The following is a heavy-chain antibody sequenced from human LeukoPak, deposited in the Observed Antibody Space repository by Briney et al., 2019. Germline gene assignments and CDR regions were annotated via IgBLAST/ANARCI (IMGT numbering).Heavy chain of an antibody. CDR1: GFTFSSYS. CDR2: ISTSSSYI. CDR3: ARRAGAYSHPYDY. J-gene: IGHJ4*02. D-gene: IGHD4/OR15-4a*01. Sequence: GGSLRLSCAAYGFTFSSYSMNWVRQAPGKGLEWVSFISTSSSYIYYADSVKGRFTISRDNAKNSLYLEMNSLRAEDTAVHYCARRAGAYSHPYDYWGQGTLVTVSS. V-gene: IGHV3-21*04.